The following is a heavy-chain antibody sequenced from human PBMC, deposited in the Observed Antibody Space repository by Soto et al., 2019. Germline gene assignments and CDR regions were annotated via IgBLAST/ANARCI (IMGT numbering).Heavy chain of an antibody. CDR2: IYYSGST. CDR3: ARHKAPYDILTGYYFPNYYYYYGMDV. V-gene: IGHV4-61*08. CDR1: GGSISSGGYS. Sequence: SETLSLTCAVSGGSISSGGYSWSWIRQPPGKGLEWIGYIYYSGSTNYNPSLKSRVTISVDTSKNQFSLKLSSVTAADTAVYYCARHKAPYDILTGYYFPNYYYYYGMDVWGQGTTVTVSS. J-gene: IGHJ6*02. D-gene: IGHD3-9*01.